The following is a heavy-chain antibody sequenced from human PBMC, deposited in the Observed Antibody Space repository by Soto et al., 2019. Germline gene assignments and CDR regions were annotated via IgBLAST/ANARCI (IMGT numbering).Heavy chain of an antibody. V-gene: IGHV6-1*01. CDR3: VRAYCSGGSCWAWSNWFDP. CDR1: GDSVSSNSAA. CDR2: TYYRSKWYN. Sequence: QVQLQQSGPGLVKPSQTLSLTCAISGDSVSSNSAAWNWIRQSPSRGLEWLGRTYYRSKWYNDYAVSVNSRITINPDTSKNQFSLQLNSVTPEDTAVYYCVRAYCSGGSCWAWSNWFDPWGQGTLVTVSS. J-gene: IGHJ5*02. D-gene: IGHD2-15*01.